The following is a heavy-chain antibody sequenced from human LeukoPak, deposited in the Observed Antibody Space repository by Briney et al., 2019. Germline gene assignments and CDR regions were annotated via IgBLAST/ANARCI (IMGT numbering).Heavy chain of an antibody. CDR1: GFTFSTYT. D-gene: IGHD3-3*02. CDR3: AKAAFSRTSYFDY. V-gene: IGHV3-23*01. CDR2: ISGSGGNT. Sequence: GGSLRLSCAASGFTFSTYTMSWVRQAPGKGLEWVSAISGSGGNTYYADSVKGRFTISRDNSKNTLYLQMDSLRADDTAVYYCAKAAFSRTSYFDYWGQGTLVTVSS. J-gene: IGHJ4*02.